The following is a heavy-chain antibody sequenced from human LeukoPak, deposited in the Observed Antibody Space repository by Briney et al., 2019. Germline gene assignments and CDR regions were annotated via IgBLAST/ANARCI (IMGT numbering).Heavy chain of an antibody. CDR2: ISSSSSYI. J-gene: IGHJ4*02. D-gene: IGHD2-15*01. CDR1: GLTFSSYS. Sequence: PGGSLRLFCAASGLTFSSYSMNWVRQAPGNGLEWVSSISSSSSYIYYAGSVKGRFTISRDNAKNSLYLQMNSLRAEDTAVYYCARDKQRWELRQGGFDYWGQGTLVTVSS. V-gene: IGHV3-21*01. CDR3: ARDKQRWELRQGGFDY.